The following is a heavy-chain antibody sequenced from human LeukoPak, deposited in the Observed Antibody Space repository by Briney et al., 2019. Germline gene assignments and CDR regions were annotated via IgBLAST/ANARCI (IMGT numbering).Heavy chain of an antibody. CDR3: ARGRTGAYDAFDV. Sequence: GGSLRLSCAASGFTFSSYAIQWVRQAPGKGLEWVAVISYDGNNKYYADSVKGRFTISRDNSKNTLYLQMNSLRAEDTAVFYCARGRTGAYDAFDVWGQGTMVTVSS. V-gene: IGHV3-30-3*01. J-gene: IGHJ3*01. CDR1: GFTFSSYA. CDR2: ISYDGNNK. D-gene: IGHD1-1*01.